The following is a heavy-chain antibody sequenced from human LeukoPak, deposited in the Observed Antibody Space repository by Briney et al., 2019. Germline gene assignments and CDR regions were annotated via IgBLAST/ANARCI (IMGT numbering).Heavy chain of an antibody. Sequence: SETLSLTCTVSGGSISSYYWSWIRQPPGKGLEWIGEINHSGSTNYNPSLKSRVTISADTSKNQFSLKLSSVTAADTAVYYCARRLGRKFGERFYYYHYMDVWGKGTTVTISS. CDR3: ARRLGRKFGERFYYYHYMDV. CDR1: GGSISSYY. J-gene: IGHJ6*03. V-gene: IGHV4-34*01. D-gene: IGHD3-10*01. CDR2: INHSGST.